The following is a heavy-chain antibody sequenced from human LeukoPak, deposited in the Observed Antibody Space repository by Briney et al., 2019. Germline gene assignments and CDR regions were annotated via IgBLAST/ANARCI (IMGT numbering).Heavy chain of an antibody. Sequence: ASVKVSCKASGYTFTSYAMNWVRQAPGQGLEWMGWINTNTGNPTYAQGFTGRFVFSLDTSVSTAYLQISSLKAEDTAVYYCAREEDYYDSSGYYYGGRNWFDPWGQGTLVTVSS. CDR1: GYTFTSYA. D-gene: IGHD3-22*01. CDR3: AREEDYYDSSGYYYGGRNWFDP. J-gene: IGHJ5*02. CDR2: INTNTGNP. V-gene: IGHV7-4-1*02.